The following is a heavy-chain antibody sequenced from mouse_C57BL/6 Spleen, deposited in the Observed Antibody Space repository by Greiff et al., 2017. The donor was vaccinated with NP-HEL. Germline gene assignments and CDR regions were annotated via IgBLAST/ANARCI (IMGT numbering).Heavy chain of an antibody. Sequence: VQLQQSGAELVRPGSSVKLSCKASGYTFTSYWMDWVKQRPGQGLEWIGNIYPSDSETHYNQKFKDKATLTVDKSSSTAYMQLSSLTSEDSAVYYCARFPTGTGDYWGQGTTLTVSS. CDR2: IYPSDSET. CDR1: GYTFTSYW. D-gene: IGHD4-1*02. CDR3: ARFPTGTGDY. J-gene: IGHJ2*01. V-gene: IGHV1-61*01.